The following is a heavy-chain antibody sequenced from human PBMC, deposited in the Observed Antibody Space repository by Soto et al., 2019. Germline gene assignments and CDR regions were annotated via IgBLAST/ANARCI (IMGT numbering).Heavy chain of an antibody. CDR1: GGSITTSVL. CDR2: IAHDGHT. V-gene: IGHV4-4*02. CDR3: AGWSDYEY. D-gene: IGHD1-26*01. Sequence: VQLTESGPGLVRPSGTLSLTCDVSGGSITTSVLCTWVRQFPGRGLEWIGEIAHDGHTHYNPSLSGRVTMSVDRSNSQFSRKVASVNAADTAVYFCAGWSDYEYGGQGTLVTVSS. J-gene: IGHJ4*02.